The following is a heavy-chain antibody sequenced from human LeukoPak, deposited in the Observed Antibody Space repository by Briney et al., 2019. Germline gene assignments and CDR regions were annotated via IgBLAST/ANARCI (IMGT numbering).Heavy chain of an antibody. CDR1: GGSFSGDY. V-gene: IGHV4-34*01. CDR3: AGGGRGARFQS. Sequence: SETLSLTCAVYGGSFSGDYWSWIRQPPGKGLEWIGEINHSGGTSYNPSLKSRVTISADTSKNQFSLKVTSVTAADTAVYYCAGGGRGARFQSWGQGTPVTVSS. D-gene: IGHD1-26*01. CDR2: INHSGGT. J-gene: IGHJ4*02.